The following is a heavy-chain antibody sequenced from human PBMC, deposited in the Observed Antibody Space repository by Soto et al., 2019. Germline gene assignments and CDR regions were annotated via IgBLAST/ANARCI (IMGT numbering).Heavy chain of an antibody. D-gene: IGHD3-10*01. CDR1: GGSISSYY. J-gene: IGHJ4*02. Sequence: SETLSLTCTVSGGSISSYYWSWIRQPPGKGLEWIGYIYYSGSTNYNPSLKSRVTISVDTSKNQFSLKLSSVTAADTAVYYCARASRFGLNYFDYWGQGTLVTVSS. CDR2: IYYSGST. V-gene: IGHV4-59*01. CDR3: ARASRFGLNYFDY.